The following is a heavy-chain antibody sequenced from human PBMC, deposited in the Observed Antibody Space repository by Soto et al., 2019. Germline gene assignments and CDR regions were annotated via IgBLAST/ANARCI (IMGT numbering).Heavy chain of an antibody. CDR2: IWYDGSNK. CDR3: ARDLGGGYYYGMDV. J-gene: IGHJ6*02. CDR1: GFTFSSYG. V-gene: IGHV3-33*01. Sequence: VQLVESGGGVVQPGRSLRLSCAASGFTFSSYGMHWVRQAPGKGLEWVAVIWYDGSNKYYADSVKGRFTISRDNSKNTLYLQMNSLRAEDTAVYYCARDLGGGYYYGMDVWGQGTTVTVSS.